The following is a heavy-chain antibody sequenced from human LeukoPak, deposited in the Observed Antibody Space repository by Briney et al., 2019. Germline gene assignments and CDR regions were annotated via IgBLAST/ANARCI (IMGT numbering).Heavy chain of an antibody. D-gene: IGHD4-11*01. CDR1: GYTFTSYG. Sequence: ASVKVSCEASGYTFTSYGISWVRQAPGQGLEWMGWISDYNGNTNYAQELQGRVTMTTDTSTSTAYMELRSLRSDDTAVYYCARDLYRDSLPVSWFDPWGQGTLVTVSS. V-gene: IGHV1-18*01. CDR2: ISDYNGNT. CDR3: ARDLYRDSLPVSWFDP. J-gene: IGHJ5*02.